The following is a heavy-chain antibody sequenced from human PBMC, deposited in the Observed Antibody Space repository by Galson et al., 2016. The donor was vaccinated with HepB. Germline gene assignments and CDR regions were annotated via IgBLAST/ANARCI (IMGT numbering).Heavy chain of an antibody. CDR2: IKDDGREQ. J-gene: IGHJ4*02. Sequence: SLRLSCAATGFTFSMYWMTWVRQAPGRGLEWVGNIKDDGREQYYGDSVKGRFTISRDNTKKSVFLQMNSLRVEDTAVYYCVREGLADGSYFDYWGQGTLVTVSS. CDR1: GFTFSMYW. D-gene: IGHD5-24*01. CDR3: VREGLADGSYFDY. V-gene: IGHV3-7*01.